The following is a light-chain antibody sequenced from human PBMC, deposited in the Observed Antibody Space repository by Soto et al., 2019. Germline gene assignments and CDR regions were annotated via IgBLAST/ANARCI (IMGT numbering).Light chain of an antibody. CDR1: QDIRGW. J-gene: IGKJ3*01. V-gene: IGKV1-12*01. CDR2: GAS. CDR3: QQANKFPRN. Sequence: DIQMTQSPPSLSASVGDRVTIICRASQDIRGWLAWYQKKPGKGPKLLIHGASTLQTGVPSRFSGSGSGTEFTLTIDNLQAEDFATYFCQQANKFPRNFGPGTTVEIK.